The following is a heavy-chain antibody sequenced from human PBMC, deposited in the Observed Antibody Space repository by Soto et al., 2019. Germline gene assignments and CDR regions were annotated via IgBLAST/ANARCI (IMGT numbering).Heavy chain of an antibody. CDR3: EVTTGF. V-gene: IGHV1-8*01. CDR1: GYTFTEYD. CDR2: VSPENRNA. D-gene: IGHD1-1*01. J-gene: IGHJ4*02. Sequence: QVQVVQSRAEVKKPGASVKVSCKTSGYTFTEYDLNWVRQAPGQGLEYMGWVSPENRNAGYAPQFRGRVSMTTDTSISTAYLELNKLTYEDTAVYYCEVTTGFWGQGTMVTVSS.